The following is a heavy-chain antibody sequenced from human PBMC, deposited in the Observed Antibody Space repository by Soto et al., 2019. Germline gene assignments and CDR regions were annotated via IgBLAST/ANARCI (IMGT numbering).Heavy chain of an antibody. Sequence: EVQLVESGGGLVQPGESLGLSCAASGFTFSSYWMTWVRQAPGTGLEWVANIKQDGSEKNYADSVEGRFTISRDNAKSSLYLQMNSLRAEDTAVYSCARWGGGFDSWGQGTLVTVSS. J-gene: IGHJ4*02. CDR1: GFTFSSYW. CDR3: ARWGGGFDS. V-gene: IGHV3-7*01. CDR2: IKQDGSEK. D-gene: IGHD2-15*01.